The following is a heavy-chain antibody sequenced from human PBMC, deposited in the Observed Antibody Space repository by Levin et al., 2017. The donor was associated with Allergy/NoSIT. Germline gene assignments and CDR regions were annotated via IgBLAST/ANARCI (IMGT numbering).Heavy chain of an antibody. D-gene: IGHD2-2*01. Sequence: SCAASGFTFSNAWMSWVRQAPGKGLEWVGRIKSKTDGGTTDYAAPVKGRFTISRDDSKNTLYLQMNSLKTEDTAVYYCTTDRGFGVPAAYFDYWGQGTLVTVSS. CDR2: IKSKTDGGTT. CDR1: GFTFSNAW. V-gene: IGHV3-15*01. CDR3: TTDRGFGVPAAYFDY. J-gene: IGHJ4*02.